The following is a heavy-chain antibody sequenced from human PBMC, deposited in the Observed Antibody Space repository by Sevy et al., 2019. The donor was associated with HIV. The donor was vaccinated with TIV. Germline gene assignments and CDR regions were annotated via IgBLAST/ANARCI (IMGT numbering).Heavy chain of an antibody. Sequence: GGSLRLSCAASGFTFNNFAMHWVRLAPGKGPEWVAVVSSDGAITYYADSVKGRFTISRDNSKNTVYLQMSSLRTADTALYYCAKAYSVSYYSPYDAFDIWGQGTMVTVS. CDR2: VSSDGAIT. D-gene: IGHD1-26*01. V-gene: IGHV3-30-3*01. CDR3: AKAYSVSYYSPYDAFDI. J-gene: IGHJ3*02. CDR1: GFTFNNFA.